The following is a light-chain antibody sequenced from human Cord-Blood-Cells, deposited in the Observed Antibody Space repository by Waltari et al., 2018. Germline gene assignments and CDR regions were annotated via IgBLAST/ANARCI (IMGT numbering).Light chain of an antibody. CDR1: QSISSY. Sequence: DIQMTQSPSSLPASVGDRVTITCRASQSISSYLNWYQQKPGKAPKLLIYAASSLQSGVPSRYRSSGSGTDFTLTISSLQPEDFATYYCQQSYSTPWTFGQGTRVEIK. CDR3: QQSYSTPWT. V-gene: IGKV1-39*01. CDR2: AAS. J-gene: IGKJ1*01.